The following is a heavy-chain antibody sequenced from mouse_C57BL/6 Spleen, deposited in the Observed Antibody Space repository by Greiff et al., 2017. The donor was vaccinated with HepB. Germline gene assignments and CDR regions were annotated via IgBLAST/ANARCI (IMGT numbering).Heavy chain of an antibody. V-gene: IGHV14-4*01. CDR3: TFDGYYGFDY. Sequence: VQLKESGAELVRPGASVKLSCTASGFNIKDDYMHWVKQRPEQGLEWIGWIDPENGDTEYASKFQGKATITADTSSNTAYLQLSSLTSEDTAVYYCTFDGYYGFDYWGQGTTLTVSS. D-gene: IGHD2-3*01. J-gene: IGHJ2*01. CDR2: IDPENGDT. CDR1: GFNIKDDY.